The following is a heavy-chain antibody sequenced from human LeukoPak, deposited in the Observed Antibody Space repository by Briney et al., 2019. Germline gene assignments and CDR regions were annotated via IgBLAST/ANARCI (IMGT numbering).Heavy chain of an antibody. J-gene: IGHJ3*02. Sequence: PGGSLRLSCAASGFTFSSYSMNWVRQAPGKGLEWVSSISSSSSYIYYADSVKGRFTISRDNAKNSLYLQMNSLRAEDTAVYYCARDQGRYYYDSSGYKAFDIWGQGTMVTVSS. D-gene: IGHD3-22*01. V-gene: IGHV3-21*01. CDR3: ARDQGRYYYDSSGYKAFDI. CDR2: ISSSSSYI. CDR1: GFTFSSYS.